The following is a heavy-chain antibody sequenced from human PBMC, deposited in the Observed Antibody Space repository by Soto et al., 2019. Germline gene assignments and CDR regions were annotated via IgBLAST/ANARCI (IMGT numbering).Heavy chain of an antibody. CDR2: VSGNGAVT. Sequence: EVQLLDSGGGLAQPGGSLRLSCAASGFTFGNYAMNWVRQAPGKGLEWVSTVSGNGAVTYYADSVKGRFTISRDNSRSTMNLQMNKLRAEDTAIYFCAKVPASPETFDYWGQGTLVTVSS. V-gene: IGHV3-23*01. CDR3: AKVPASPETFDY. J-gene: IGHJ4*02. D-gene: IGHD2-2*01. CDR1: GFTFGNYA.